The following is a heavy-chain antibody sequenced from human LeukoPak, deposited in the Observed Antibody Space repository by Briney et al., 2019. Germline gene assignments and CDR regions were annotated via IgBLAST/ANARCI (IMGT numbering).Heavy chain of an antibody. CDR2: VSSSGRSI. D-gene: IGHD2-2*01. J-gene: IGHJ4*02. Sequence: GGSLRLSCTASGFTFSDYYMSWIRQAPGKGLEWLSYVSSSGRSIDYADSVKGRFTISRDNAKNSLYLQMKSLRAEDTAVYYCARRLCTSTNCYPSDYWGQGTPVTVSS. CDR3: ARRLCTSTNCYPSDY. V-gene: IGHV3-11*04. CDR1: GFTFSDYY.